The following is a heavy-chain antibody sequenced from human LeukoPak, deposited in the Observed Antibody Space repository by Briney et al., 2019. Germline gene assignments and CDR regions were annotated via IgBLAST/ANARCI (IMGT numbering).Heavy chain of an antibody. CDR2: IIPIFDSP. J-gene: IGHJ4*02. Sequence: SVKVSCKAYGGTFRDYALSWVRLAPRQGLEWMGGIIPIFDSPTYSQNFQDRVTMTIDESTDTAYLELRSLTSDDTAIYYCARQVVAAGFDDWGQGTLVTVSS. CDR3: ARQVVAAGFDD. V-gene: IGHV1-69*05. D-gene: IGHD6-25*01. CDR1: GGTFRDYA.